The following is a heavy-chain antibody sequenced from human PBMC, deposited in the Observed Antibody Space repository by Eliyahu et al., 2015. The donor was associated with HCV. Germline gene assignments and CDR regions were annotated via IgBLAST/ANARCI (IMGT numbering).Heavy chain of an antibody. CDR3: ARQIRRQDIVVVVAATACWFDP. CDR1: SGSXSSSSYY. V-gene: IGHV4-39*01. CDR2: IYYSGTT. Sequence: QLQLQESGPGLVKPSETLSLTCAVSSGSXSSSSYYGGWIRQPPGKGLEWIGSIYYSGTTYYNPSLKSRVTISVDTSKNQFSLKVSSVTAADTAVYYCARQIRRQDIVVVVAATACWFDPWGQGTLVTVSS. D-gene: IGHD2-15*01. J-gene: IGHJ5*02.